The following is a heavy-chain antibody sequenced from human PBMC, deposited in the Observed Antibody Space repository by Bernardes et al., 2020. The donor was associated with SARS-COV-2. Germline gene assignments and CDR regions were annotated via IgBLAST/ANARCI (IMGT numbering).Heavy chain of an antibody. CDR1: GFTFSTSV. J-gene: IGHJ4*02. CDR3: AKGSGYRFDY. Sequence: GSLRLSCAAAGFTFSTSVMRWVRQAPGKGLEWVSTISGASGTYYADSVKGRFTISRDNSKNTVYLQMNNLRAEDTAIYYCAKGSGYRFDYWGQGTLVTV. D-gene: IGHD5-12*01. CDR2: ISGASGT. V-gene: IGHV3-23*01.